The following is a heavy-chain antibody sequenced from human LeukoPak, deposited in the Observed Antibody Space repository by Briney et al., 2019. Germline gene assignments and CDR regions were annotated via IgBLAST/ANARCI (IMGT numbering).Heavy chain of an antibody. CDR3: TRDRGYQSFDY. CDR1: GFMFSSWW. J-gene: IGHJ4*02. Sequence: GGSLRLSCAASGFMFSSWWMTWVRQTPGKGLERVANIKSDGSETYYMDSVKGRFTISRDNAKNSLYLEMNSPRADDTAVYYCTRDRGYQSFDYWGQGTLVTVSS. D-gene: IGHD3-10*01. CDR2: IKSDGSET. V-gene: IGHV3-7*01.